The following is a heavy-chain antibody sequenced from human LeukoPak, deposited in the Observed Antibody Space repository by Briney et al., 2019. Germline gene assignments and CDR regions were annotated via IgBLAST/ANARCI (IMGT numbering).Heavy chain of an antibody. J-gene: IGHJ4*02. CDR2: ISTSGSTI. D-gene: IGHD3-16*01. V-gene: IGHV3-48*03. CDR1: GFTFSGCE. CDR3: AIYAGEPGDY. Sequence: GGSLRLSCAASGFTSGFTFSGCEMNWVRQAPGKGLEWLSYISTSGSTIYYADSVKGRFTISRDNAKNSLFPQMNSLRAEDTAIYYCAIYAGEPGDYWGQGTLVTVSS.